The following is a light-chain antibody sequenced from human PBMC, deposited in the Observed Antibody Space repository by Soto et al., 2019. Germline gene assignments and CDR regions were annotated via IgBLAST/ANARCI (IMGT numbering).Light chain of an antibody. CDR3: QQYNTYAT. CDR1: QKIRNL. CDR2: DAS. J-gene: IGKJ5*01. Sequence: DIQLTQSPSTLSAAVGDSVTITCRASQKIRNLLAWYQQKPGRAPKPLIFDASTLRTGVPSRFSGSGSGSEFTFTITGLQPDDFATYFCQQYNTYATFGHGTRLDIK. V-gene: IGKV1-5*01.